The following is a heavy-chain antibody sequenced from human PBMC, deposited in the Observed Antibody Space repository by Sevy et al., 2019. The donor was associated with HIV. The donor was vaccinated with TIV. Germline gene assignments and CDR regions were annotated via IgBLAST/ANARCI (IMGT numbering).Heavy chain of an antibody. V-gene: IGHV3-23*01. CDR3: AKDLLEWAKTWVENYFDY. Sequence: GGSLRLSCAASGFTFSSYAMSWVRQAPGKGLEWVSAISGSGGSTYYADSVKGRFTISRDNSKNTLYLQMNRLRAEDTAVYYCAKDLLEWAKTWVENYFDYWGQGTLVTVSS. D-gene: IGHD3-3*01. CDR1: GFTFSSYA. CDR2: ISGSGGST. J-gene: IGHJ4*02.